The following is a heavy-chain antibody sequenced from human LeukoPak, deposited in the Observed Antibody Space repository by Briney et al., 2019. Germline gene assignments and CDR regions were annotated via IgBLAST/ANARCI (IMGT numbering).Heavy chain of an antibody. CDR1: GFTFSSYD. J-gene: IGHJ4*02. CDR2: IRYDGSNK. D-gene: IGHD1-14*01. V-gene: IGHV3-30*02. CDR3: ARDFMYNVNCAGC. Sequence: GGSLRLSCAASGFTFSSYDMHWVRQAPGKGLEWVAFIRYDGSNKYYADSVKGRFTISRDNAKNTLYLQMNSLRAEDTAVYYCARDFMYNVNCAGCWGRGTLVTVSS.